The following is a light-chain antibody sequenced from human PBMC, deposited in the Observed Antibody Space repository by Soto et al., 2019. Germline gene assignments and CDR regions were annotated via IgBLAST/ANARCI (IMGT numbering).Light chain of an antibody. CDR1: QSFRSNY. V-gene: IGKV3-20*01. CDR2: GVS. Sequence: EIVLTQYPGTLSLSPGERATLSCRASQSFRSNYFAWYQQRPGQAPRLLIYGVSSRASGIPDRFSGSVSGTDFTLTISRLEPEDSAVYYCQQYDRIPGFTFGGGTKVEI. J-gene: IGKJ4*01. CDR3: QQYDRIPGFT.